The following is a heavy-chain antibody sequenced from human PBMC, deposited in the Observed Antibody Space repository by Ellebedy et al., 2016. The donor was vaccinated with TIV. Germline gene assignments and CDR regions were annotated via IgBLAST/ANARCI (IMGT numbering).Heavy chain of an antibody. J-gene: IGHJ4*02. Sequence: AASVKVSCKTSGYTFTSYSLHWVRQAPGQGLEWMGMINPSGGSPSNAQNFQGRVTMTRDTSTSTVYMGLSSLRSDDTAVYYCAKNGRINGVIPSYFDFWGQGTLVTGSS. CDR3: AKNGRINGVIPSYFDF. CDR2: INPSGGSP. CDR1: GYTFTSYS. V-gene: IGHV1-46*01. D-gene: IGHD3-16*02.